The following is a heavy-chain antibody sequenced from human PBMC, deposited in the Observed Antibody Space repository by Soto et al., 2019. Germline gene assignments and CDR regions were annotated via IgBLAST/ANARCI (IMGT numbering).Heavy chain of an antibody. V-gene: IGHV1-69*13. CDR2: IIPIFGTA. J-gene: IGHJ4*02. CDR1: GGTFSSYA. Sequence: GASVKVSCKASGGTFSSYAISWVRQAPGQGLEWMGGIIPIFGTANYAQKFQGRVTITADESTSTAYMELSSLRSEDTAVYYCARVGRYYGSGSDYFDYWGQGTLVTVSS. CDR3: ARVGRYYGSGSDYFDY. D-gene: IGHD3-10*01.